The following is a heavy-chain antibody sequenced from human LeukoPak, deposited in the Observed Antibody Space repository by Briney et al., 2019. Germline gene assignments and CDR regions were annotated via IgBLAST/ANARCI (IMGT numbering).Heavy chain of an antibody. CDR3: ARGRYDYVWGSYRYLDY. J-gene: IGHJ4*02. CDR1: GYTFTGYY. Sequence: ASVKVSCKASGYTFTGYYMHWVRQAPGQGLEWMGWINPNSGGTNYAQKFQGRVTTTRDTSISTAYMELSRLRSDDTAVYYCARGRYDYVWGSYRYLDYWGQGTLVTVSS. V-gene: IGHV1-2*02. CDR2: INPNSGGT. D-gene: IGHD3-16*02.